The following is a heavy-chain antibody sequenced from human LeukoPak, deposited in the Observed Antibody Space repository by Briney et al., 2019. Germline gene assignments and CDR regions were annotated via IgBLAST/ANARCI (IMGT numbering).Heavy chain of an antibody. CDR3: TIQGSRGYFKY. Sequence: GGSLRLSCAASGDTFSNAWMNWVRQAPGKGLEWLGRIKSKTDGGTTEYAAPVKGTFTISRDDSKNTLYLNMNSLKTEDTAVYYCTIQGSRGYFKYWGQGTLVSVSS. CDR2: IKSKTDGGTT. D-gene: IGHD3-10*01. V-gene: IGHV3-15*01. CDR1: GDTFSNAW. J-gene: IGHJ4*02.